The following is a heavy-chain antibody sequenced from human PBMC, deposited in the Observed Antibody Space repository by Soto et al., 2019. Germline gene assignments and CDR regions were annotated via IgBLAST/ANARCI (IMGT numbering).Heavy chain of an antibody. Sequence: EEQLVETGGGLIQPGGSLRLSCAASGFTVSSNYMSWVRQAPGKGLEWVSVIYSGGSTYYADSVKGRFTISRDNSKNTLYLQMNSLRAEDTAVYYCARKSSGYFLFDYWGQGTLVTVSS. CDR1: GFTVSSNY. CDR3: ARKSSGYFLFDY. CDR2: IYSGGST. D-gene: IGHD3-22*01. V-gene: IGHV3-53*02. J-gene: IGHJ4*02.